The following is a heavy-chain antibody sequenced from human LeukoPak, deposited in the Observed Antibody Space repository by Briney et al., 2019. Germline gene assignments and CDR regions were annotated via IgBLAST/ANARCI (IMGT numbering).Heavy chain of an antibody. V-gene: IGHV3-30*02. CDR2: IQYSGRDK. CDR1: GFTISSSY. J-gene: IGHJ4*02. D-gene: IGHD3-10*01. CDR3: ANEGFGVFSGFDQ. Sequence: PGGSLRLSCAASGFTISSSYRHWVRQAPGKGLEWVASIQYSGRDKYFADSVKGRFTISRDNSKDTVYLQMNSLRPEDTAIYYCANEGFGVFSGFDQLGQGTLVTVSS.